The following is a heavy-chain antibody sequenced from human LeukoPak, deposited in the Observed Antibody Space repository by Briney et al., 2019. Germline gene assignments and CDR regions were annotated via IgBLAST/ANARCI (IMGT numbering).Heavy chain of an antibody. CDR2: INHSGST. V-gene: IGHV4-34*01. D-gene: IGHD4-17*01. Sequence: SETLSLTCAVYGGSFSGYYWSWIRQPPGKGLEWIGEINHSGSTNYNPSLKSRVTISVDTSKNQFSLKLSSVAAADTAVYYCARDYGDYFDYWGQGTLVTVSS. CDR3: ARDYGDYFDY. CDR1: GGSFSGYY. J-gene: IGHJ4*02.